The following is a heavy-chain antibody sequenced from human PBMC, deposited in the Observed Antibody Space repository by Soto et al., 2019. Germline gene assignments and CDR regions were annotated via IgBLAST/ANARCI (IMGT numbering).Heavy chain of an antibody. Sequence: SETLSLTCTVSGGSISSGGYYWSWIRQHPGKGLEWIGYIYYSGSTYYNPSLKSRVTISVDTSKNQFSLKLSSVTAADTAVYYCAREDYYDSRPAAFDIWGQGKMVTVSS. CDR1: GGSISSGGYY. CDR3: AREDYYDSRPAAFDI. D-gene: IGHD3-22*01. CDR2: IYYSGST. V-gene: IGHV4-31*03. J-gene: IGHJ3*02.